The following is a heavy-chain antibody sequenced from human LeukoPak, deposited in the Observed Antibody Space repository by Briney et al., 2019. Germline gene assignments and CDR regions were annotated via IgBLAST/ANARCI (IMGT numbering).Heavy chain of an antibody. CDR1: GGSISSYY. J-gene: IGHJ5*02. V-gene: IGHV4-59*01. CDR2: IYYSGST. Sequence: SETLSLTCTVSGGSISSYYWSWIRQPPGKGLEWIGYIYYSGSTNYNPSLKSRVTISVDTSKNQFSLKLSSVTAADTAVYYCARATLGDYVFMPWFDPWGQGTLVTVSS. CDR3: ARATLGDYVFMPWFDP. D-gene: IGHD4-17*01.